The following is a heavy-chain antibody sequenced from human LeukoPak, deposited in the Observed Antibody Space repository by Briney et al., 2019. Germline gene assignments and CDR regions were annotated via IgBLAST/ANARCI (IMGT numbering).Heavy chain of an antibody. J-gene: IGHJ4*02. CDR3: ARVDIVIVPSANFDC. CDR1: GGSISSSGYY. V-gene: IGHV4-39*01. D-gene: IGHD2-2*01. CDR2: INYSGTT. Sequence: KPSETLSLTCIVSGGSISSSGYYWGWIRQPPGKGLEWIGSINYSGTTYYNPSLRSRVTISVDTSKNQFSLKLSSVTAADTAVYYCARVDIVIVPSANFDCWGQGTLATVSS.